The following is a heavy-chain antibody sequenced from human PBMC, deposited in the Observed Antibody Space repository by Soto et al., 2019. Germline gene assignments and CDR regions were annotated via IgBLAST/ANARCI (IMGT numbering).Heavy chain of an antibody. CDR1: GGTFGSQG. J-gene: IGHJ4*02. CDR3: ARGAMANFDY. V-gene: IGHV1-69*13. D-gene: IGHD5-18*01. Sequence: SVKVSCKASGGTFGSQGIAWVRQAPGLGLEWMGGFIAMLGTPTYAKKVQGRATISADESLTSSYLELRSLRSEDTGVYFCARGAMANFDYWGQGTVVTVSS. CDR2: FIAMLGTP.